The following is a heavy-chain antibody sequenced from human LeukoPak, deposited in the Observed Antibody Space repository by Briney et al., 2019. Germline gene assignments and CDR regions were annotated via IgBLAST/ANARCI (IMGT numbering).Heavy chain of an antibody. CDR1: GFTFSNHA. Sequence: GGSLRLSCLTSGFTFSNHAMHWVRQAPGKGLEWVSVLYSDGRTYYADSVKGRFTISRDTSKNTLYLQVNSLRAEDTAVYYCARGGGYYPIDYWGQGTLATVSS. CDR3: ARGGGYYPIDY. J-gene: IGHJ4*02. V-gene: IGHV3-53*01. CDR2: LYSDGRT. D-gene: IGHD2-15*01.